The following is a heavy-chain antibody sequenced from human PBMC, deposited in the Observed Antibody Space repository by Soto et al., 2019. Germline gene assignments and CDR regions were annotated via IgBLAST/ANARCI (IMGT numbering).Heavy chain of an antibody. CDR3: ARDWATMVRGVIPNY. V-gene: IGHV3-30-3*01. Sequence: GGSLRLSCAASGFTFSSYAMHWVRQAPGKGLEWVAVISYDGSNKYYADSVKGRFTISRDNSKNTLYLQMNSLRAEDTAVYYCARDWATMVRGVIPNYWGQGTLVTVSS. CDR1: GFTFSSYA. CDR2: ISYDGSNK. D-gene: IGHD3-10*01. J-gene: IGHJ4*02.